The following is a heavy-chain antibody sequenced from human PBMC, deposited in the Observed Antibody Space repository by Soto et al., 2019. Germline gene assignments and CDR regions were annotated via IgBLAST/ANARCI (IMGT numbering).Heavy chain of an antibody. J-gene: IGHJ4*02. V-gene: IGHV1-18*01. CDR2: ISAYNGNT. CDR1: GYTFTSYG. CDR3: ARVGPMVRGVIVLFDY. D-gene: IGHD3-10*01. Sequence: QVQLVQSGAEVKKPGASVKVSCKASGYTFTSYGISWVRQAPGQGLEWMGWISAYNGNTNYAQKLQGRVTMTTDTXTXXAYMELRSLRSDDTAVYYCARVGPMVRGVIVLFDYWGQGTLVTVSS.